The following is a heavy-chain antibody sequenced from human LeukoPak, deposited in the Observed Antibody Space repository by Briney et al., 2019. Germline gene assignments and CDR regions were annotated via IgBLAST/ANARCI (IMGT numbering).Heavy chain of an antibody. D-gene: IGHD3-22*01. CDR3: ARGPNYYDSSGYSHFDY. V-gene: IGHV4-4*07. J-gene: IGHJ4*02. Sequence: SETLSLTCTVSGGSISSYYWSWIRQPAGKGLEWIGRIYTSGSTNYNPSLKSRVTMSVDTSKNQFSLTLSSVTAADTAVYYCARGPNYYDSSGYSHFDYWGQGTLVTVSS. CDR2: IYTSGST. CDR1: GGSISSYY.